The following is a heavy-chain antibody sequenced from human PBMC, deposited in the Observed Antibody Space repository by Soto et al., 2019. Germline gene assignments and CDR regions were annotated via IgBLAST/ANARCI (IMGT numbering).Heavy chain of an antibody. Sequence: SETLSLTCAVYGGSFSGYYRSWIRQPPGKGLEWIGEINHSGSTHYNPSLKSRVTISVDTSKNLFSLKLGSVTAADTAVYYWARHSGVMVRGVVNVYDFDYWAQGTLVTVSS. D-gene: IGHD3-10*01. CDR3: ARHSGVMVRGVVNVYDFDY. V-gene: IGHV4-34*01. J-gene: IGHJ4*02. CDR1: GGSFSGYY. CDR2: INHSGST.